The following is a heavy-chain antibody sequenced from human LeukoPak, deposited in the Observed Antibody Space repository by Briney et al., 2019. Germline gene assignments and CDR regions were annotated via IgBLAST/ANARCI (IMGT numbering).Heavy chain of an antibody. V-gene: IGHV4-59*01. Sequence: SETLSLTCTVSGGSISSYYWSWIRQPPGKGLEWIGYIYYSGSTNYNPSLKSRVTISVDTSKNQFSLKLSSVTAADTAVYYCAKTVPISGRPREGFDYWGQGTLVTVSS. CDR1: GGSISSYY. D-gene: IGHD1-26*01. CDR3: AKTVPISGRPREGFDY. J-gene: IGHJ4*02. CDR2: IYYSGST.